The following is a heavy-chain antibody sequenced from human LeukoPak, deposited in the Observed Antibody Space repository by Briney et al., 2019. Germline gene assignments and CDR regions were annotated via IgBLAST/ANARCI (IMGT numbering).Heavy chain of an antibody. CDR1: GGSISSTNC. J-gene: IGHJ4*02. Sequence: SRTLSLTCGVSGGSISSTNCGSWVRQPPGQGLEWIGEISLSGVTNSNPTLKTRVPMTLDRSNNPLSLTLTSVTAAHTVADCCLRESGAFSPFGYWGQGTLVTVSS. CDR2: ISLSGVT. V-gene: IGHV4-4*01. D-gene: IGHD1-26*01. CDR3: LRESGAFSPFGY.